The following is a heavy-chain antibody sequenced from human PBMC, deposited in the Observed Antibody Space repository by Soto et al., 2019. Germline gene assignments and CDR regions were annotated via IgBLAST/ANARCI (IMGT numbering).Heavy chain of an antibody. V-gene: IGHV1-3*01. Sequence: ASVKVSCKASGYTFTSYAMHWVRQAPGQRLEWMGWINAGNGNTKYSQKFQGRVTITRDTSASTAYMELSSLRSEDTAVYYCARVRRCGGDCFNWFDPWGQGTLVTVSS. D-gene: IGHD2-21*02. CDR2: INAGNGNT. CDR3: ARVRRCGGDCFNWFDP. J-gene: IGHJ5*02. CDR1: GYTFTSYA.